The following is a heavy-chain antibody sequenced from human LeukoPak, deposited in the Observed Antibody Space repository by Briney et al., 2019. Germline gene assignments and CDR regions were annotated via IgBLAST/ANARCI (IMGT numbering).Heavy chain of an antibody. Sequence: ASVKVSCKASGYTFTSYYMHWVRQAPGQGLEWMGIINPSGGSTSYAQKFQGRVTMTRDTSTSTAHMELRSLRSDDTAVYYCARGSFLVGIGWFDPWGQGTLVTVSS. J-gene: IGHJ5*02. CDR2: INPSGGST. CDR1: GYTFTSYY. CDR3: ARGSFLVGIGWFDP. V-gene: IGHV1-46*01. D-gene: IGHD2-21*01.